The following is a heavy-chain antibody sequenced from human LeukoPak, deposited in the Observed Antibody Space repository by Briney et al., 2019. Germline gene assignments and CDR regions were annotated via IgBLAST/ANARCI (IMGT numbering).Heavy chain of an antibody. CDR2: FSGRGQST. CDR3: AKGMTTVTFGY. D-gene: IGHD4-17*01. CDR1: GFTFENYA. Sequence: PGGSLRLSCAASGFTFENYAMTWVRQAPGKGLEWVSGFSGRGQSTYYADSVKGRFTISRDNSKNTLYLQMNSLRAEDTAVYYCAKGMTTVTFGYWGQGTLVTVSS. V-gene: IGHV3-23*01. J-gene: IGHJ4*02.